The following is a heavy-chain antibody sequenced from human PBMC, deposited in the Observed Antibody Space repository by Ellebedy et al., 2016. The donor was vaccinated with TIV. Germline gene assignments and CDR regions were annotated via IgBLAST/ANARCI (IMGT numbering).Heavy chain of an antibody. D-gene: IGHD1-7*01. V-gene: IGHV3-9*01. CDR3: AKDISGGMITGTTLADYYGMDV. Sequence: PGGSLRLSCAASGFTFDDYGMHWVRQAPGKGLEWVSGISWNSGKIGYADSVKGRFTISRDNAKNSLYLQMNSLRVEDTALYYCAKDISGGMITGTTLADYYGMDVWGQGTTVTVSS. CDR1: GFTFDDYG. CDR2: ISWNSGKI. J-gene: IGHJ6*02.